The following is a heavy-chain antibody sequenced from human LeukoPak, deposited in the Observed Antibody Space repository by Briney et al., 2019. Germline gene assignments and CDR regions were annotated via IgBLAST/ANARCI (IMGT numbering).Heavy chain of an antibody. CDR2: IYTSGST. V-gene: IGHV4-4*07. Sequence: PSETLSLTCTVSGGSISSYYWSWIRQPAGKGLEWIGRIYTSGSTNYNPSLKSRVTMSVDTSKNQFSLKLSSVTAADTAVYYCARSVVVVPAAFEWGAFDIWGQGTMVTVSS. J-gene: IGHJ3*02. CDR3: ARSVVVVPAAFEWGAFDI. CDR1: GGSISSYY. D-gene: IGHD2-2*01.